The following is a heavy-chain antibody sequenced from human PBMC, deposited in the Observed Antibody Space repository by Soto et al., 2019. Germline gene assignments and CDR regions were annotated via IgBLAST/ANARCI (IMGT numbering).Heavy chain of an antibody. V-gene: IGHV1-18*01. CDR3: ARESGYDILTGYFEFDP. Sequence: QVQLVQSGAEVKKPGASVKVSFKASGYSFTSYGISWVREAPGQGFEWMGWISAYNGNTNYAQKLQGRVTMTTDTSTSTAYMELRSLRSDDTAVYYCARESGYDILTGYFEFDPWGQGTLVTVSS. D-gene: IGHD3-9*01. J-gene: IGHJ5*02. CDR1: GYSFTSYG. CDR2: ISAYNGNT.